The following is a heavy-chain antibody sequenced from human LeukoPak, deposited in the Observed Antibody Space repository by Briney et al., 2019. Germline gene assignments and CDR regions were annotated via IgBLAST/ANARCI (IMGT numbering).Heavy chain of an antibody. CDR3: AEGGQRLRV. D-gene: IGHD6-25*01. Sequence: SETLSLTCTVSGGSISNYCWSCIRQPAGKGLEWIGRICNSGSTNYNPSLKSRVTMSVDTSKNQFSLKLTPVTAADTAVYYCAEGGQRLRVWGQGTLVTVSS. V-gene: IGHV4-4*07. CDR1: GGSISNYC. CDR2: ICNSGST. J-gene: IGHJ4*02.